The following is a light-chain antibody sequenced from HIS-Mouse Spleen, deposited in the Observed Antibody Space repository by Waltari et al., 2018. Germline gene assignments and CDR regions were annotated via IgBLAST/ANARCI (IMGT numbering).Light chain of an antibody. J-gene: IGLJ3*02. V-gene: IGLV1-47*01. CDR1: SPNIGSNY. Sequence: QSVLPQPPSASGTPGQRVTISGSGISPNIGSNYVYWYPQLPGTAPKLLIYRNNQRPSGVPDRFSGSKSGTSASLAISGLRSEDEADYYCAAWDDSLSGPVFGGGTKLTVL. CDR3: AAWDDSLSGPV. CDR2: RNN.